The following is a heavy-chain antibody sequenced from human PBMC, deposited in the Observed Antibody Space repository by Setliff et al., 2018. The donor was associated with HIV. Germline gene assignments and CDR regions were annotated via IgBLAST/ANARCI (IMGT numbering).Heavy chain of an antibody. CDR1: GGSFSSTTYS. CDR3: ARHKTNYDFYAFDV. Sequence: PSETLSLTCTVSGGSFSSTTYSWGWIRQPPGMGLEWIGSTHSSGTADYNPSLKSRVAMSVDTSRSQFSLKLRSVTAADTAVYYCARHKTNYDFYAFDVWGQGTMVTVSS. D-gene: IGHD3-3*01. V-gene: IGHV4-39*01. J-gene: IGHJ3*01. CDR2: THSSGTA.